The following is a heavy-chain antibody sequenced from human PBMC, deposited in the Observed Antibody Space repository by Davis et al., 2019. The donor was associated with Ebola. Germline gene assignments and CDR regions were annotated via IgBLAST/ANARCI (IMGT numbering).Heavy chain of an antibody. CDR3: ARAGWLRLFNWNEGDYGMDV. Sequence: GESLKISCAASGFTFSSYAMHWVRQAPGKGLEWVAVISYDGSNKYYADSVKGRFTISRDNAKNSLYLQLNSLRDEDTAVYYCARAGWLRLFNWNEGDYGMDVWGQGTTVTVSS. D-gene: IGHD1-20*01. V-gene: IGHV3-30-3*01. CDR2: ISYDGSNK. J-gene: IGHJ6*02. CDR1: GFTFSSYA.